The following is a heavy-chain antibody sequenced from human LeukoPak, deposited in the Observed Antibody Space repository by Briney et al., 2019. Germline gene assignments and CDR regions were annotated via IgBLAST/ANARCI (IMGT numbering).Heavy chain of an antibody. CDR3: ARERLGGYNYPFDY. CDR2: IYYSGST. Sequence: SETLSLTCTVSGGSTSSYYWSWTRQPPGKGLEWIGYIYYSGSTNYNPSLKSRVTISVDTSKNQFSLKLSSVTAADTAVYYCARERLGGYNYPFDYWGQGTLVTVSS. J-gene: IGHJ4*02. CDR1: GGSTSSYY. D-gene: IGHD5-24*01. V-gene: IGHV4-59*12.